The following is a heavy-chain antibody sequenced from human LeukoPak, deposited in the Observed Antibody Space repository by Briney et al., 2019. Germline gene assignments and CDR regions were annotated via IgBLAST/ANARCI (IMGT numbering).Heavy chain of an antibody. D-gene: IGHD1-1*01. CDR3: ARTTGTGAFDY. J-gene: IGHJ4*02. CDR1: GGTFSSYA. V-gene: IGHV1-69*04. CDR2: IIPILGIA. Sequence: SVKVSCKASGGTFSSYAIRWVRQAPGQGLEWMGRIIPILGIANYAQKFQGRVTITTDESTSTAYMELSSLRSEDTAVYYCARTTGTGAFDYWGQGTLVTVSS.